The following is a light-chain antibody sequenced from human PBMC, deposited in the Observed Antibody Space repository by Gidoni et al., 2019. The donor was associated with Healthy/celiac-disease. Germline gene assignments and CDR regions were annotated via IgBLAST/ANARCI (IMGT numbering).Light chain of an antibody. V-gene: IGKV1-5*03. CDR1: QSMSSW. CDR3: QQYNSYSPSLA. Sequence: DIQMTQSPSTLSASVGDRVTITCRASQSMSSWFAWYQQKPGIAPKRLVYKASSLESGVPSRFSGSVSGTEFTLTISSLQPDDFSTYYCQQYNSYSPSLAFGQGTKLEIK. CDR2: KAS. J-gene: IGKJ2*01.